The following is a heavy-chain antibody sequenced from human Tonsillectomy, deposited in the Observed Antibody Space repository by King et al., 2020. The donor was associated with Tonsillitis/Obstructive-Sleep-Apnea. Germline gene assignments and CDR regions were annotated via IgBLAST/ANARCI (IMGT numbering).Heavy chain of an antibody. V-gene: IGHV3-30*01. CDR2: ISYDGSNK. J-gene: IGHJ4*02. Sequence: VQLVESGGGVVQPGRSLRLSCAASGFTFSSYAMHWVRQAPGKGREWVAVISYDGSNKCYADSVKGRFTISRDNSKNTLYLQMNSLRAEDTAVYYCAREPNLKNYDCWGGPEYNWGQGTLVAVSS. CDR3: AREPNLKNYDCWGGPEYN. CDR1: GFTFSSYA. D-gene: IGHD3-3*01.